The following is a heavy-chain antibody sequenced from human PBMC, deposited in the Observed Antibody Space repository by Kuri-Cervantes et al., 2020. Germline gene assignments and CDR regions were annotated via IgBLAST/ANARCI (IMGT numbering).Heavy chain of an antibody. V-gene: IGHV4-59*12. Sequence: ESLKISCTVSGGSISSYYWSWIRQPPGKGLEWIGYIYYSGSTNYNPSLKSRVTISVDTSKNQFSLKLSSVTAADTAVYYCARARLGSGSYFTRFVMDIWGQGTTVTVSS. CDR1: GGSISSYY. CDR2: IYYSGST. CDR3: ARARLGSGSYFTRFVMDI. J-gene: IGHJ6*02. D-gene: IGHD3-10*01.